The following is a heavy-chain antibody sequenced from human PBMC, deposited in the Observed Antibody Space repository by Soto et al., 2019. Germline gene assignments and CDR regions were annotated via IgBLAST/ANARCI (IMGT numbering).Heavy chain of an antibody. D-gene: IGHD2-2*01. CDR3: ARDLASYCSSTICYLDYYYYYMDV. J-gene: IGHJ6*03. CDR1: GFTFSSYS. CDR2: ISSSSSTI. Sequence: GGSLRLSCAASGFTFSSYSMNWVRQAPGKGLEWVSYISSSSSTIYYADSVKGRFTISRDNAKNSLYLQMNSLRAEDTAVYYGARDLASYCSSTICYLDYYYYYMDVWGKGTTVTVSS. V-gene: IGHV3-48*01.